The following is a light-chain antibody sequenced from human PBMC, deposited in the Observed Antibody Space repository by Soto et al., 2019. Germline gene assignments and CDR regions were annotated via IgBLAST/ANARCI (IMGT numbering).Light chain of an antibody. CDR2: AAS. Sequence: DIQMTQSPSSLSASVGDRVTITCRASQSINRYLNWYQQKPGKAPELLMFAASNLESGVPPRFSGSGSETDFTLTISSLQPEDFATYFCQQSYSTPPTFGGGTKVDIK. V-gene: IGKV1-39*01. CDR1: QSINRY. J-gene: IGKJ4*01. CDR3: QQSYSTPPT.